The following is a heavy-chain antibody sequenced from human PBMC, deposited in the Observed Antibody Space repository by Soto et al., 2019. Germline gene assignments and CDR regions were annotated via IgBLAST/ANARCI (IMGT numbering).Heavy chain of an antibody. V-gene: IGHV5-10-1*01. CDR1: GYSFTSYW. CDR3: ARPHSSGSSYYYYYGMDV. J-gene: IGHJ6*02. CDR2: IDPSDSYT. Sequence: PGESLKISCKGSGYSFTSYWISWVRQMPGKGLEWMGRIDPSDSYTNYSPSFQGHVTISADKSISTAYLQWSSLKASDTALFYFARPHSSGSSYYYYYGMDVWGQGTTVTVSS. D-gene: IGHD6-19*01.